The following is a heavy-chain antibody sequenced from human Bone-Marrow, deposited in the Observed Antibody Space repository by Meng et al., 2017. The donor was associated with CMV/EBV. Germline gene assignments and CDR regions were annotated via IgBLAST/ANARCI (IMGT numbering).Heavy chain of an antibody. J-gene: IGHJ5*02. CDR1: GGSINTYY. V-gene: IGHV4-59*01. D-gene: IGHD1-26*01. Sequence: SETLSLTCTVSGGSINTYYWTWIRQPPGRGPEWIGYIYDIGHTNYNPSLKSRVTISVDTSKNQFSLSLTSVTAADTAMYYCARGLVGTIYGHLKWFDPWGQGTLVTVSS. CDR2: IYDIGHT. CDR3: ARGLVGTIYGHLKWFDP.